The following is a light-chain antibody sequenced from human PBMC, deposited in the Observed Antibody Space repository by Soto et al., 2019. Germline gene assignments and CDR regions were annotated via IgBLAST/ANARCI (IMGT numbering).Light chain of an antibody. CDR1: SSDVGAYDS. CDR2: GVT. J-gene: IGLJ1*01. CDR3: SSYTSDSSYV. Sequence: QSALTQPASVSGSPGQSIAISCTGTSSDVGAYDSVCWYQQHPGKAPKLIIFGVTNRPSGVSNRFSGHKSGNTASLTISGLQAGDEADYYCSSYTSDSSYVFGTGTKVTVL. V-gene: IGLV2-14*03.